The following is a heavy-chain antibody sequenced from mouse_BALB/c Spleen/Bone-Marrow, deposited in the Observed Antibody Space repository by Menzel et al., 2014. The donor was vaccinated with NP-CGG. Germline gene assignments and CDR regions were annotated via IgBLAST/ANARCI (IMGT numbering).Heavy chain of an antibody. CDR2: ISDGGRYT. J-gene: IGHJ2*01. Sequence: DVQLQESGGGLVKPGGSLKLSCAASGFTFSDYYMYWVRQTPEKRLEWVATISDGGRYTYYPDSVKGRFTISRDNAKNNLYLQMSSLKSEDTAMYYCARGSSYFDYWGQGTTLTVSS. CDR3: ARGSSYFDY. D-gene: IGHD1-1*01. CDR1: GFTFSDYY. V-gene: IGHV5-4*02.